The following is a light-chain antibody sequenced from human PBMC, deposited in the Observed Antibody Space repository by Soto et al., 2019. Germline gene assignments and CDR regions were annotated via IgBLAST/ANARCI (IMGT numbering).Light chain of an antibody. CDR2: DAS. CDR3: QQRSNWPPIT. J-gene: IGKJ5*01. V-gene: IGKV3-11*01. Sequence: EIVLTQSPATLSLSPGERATLSCRASQSVSSYLAWYQQKPGQAPRLLIYDASNRATGIPARFSGSGSGTDFPLTISSLEPEDFAVYYCQQRSNWPPITFGQGTRLEIK. CDR1: QSVSSY.